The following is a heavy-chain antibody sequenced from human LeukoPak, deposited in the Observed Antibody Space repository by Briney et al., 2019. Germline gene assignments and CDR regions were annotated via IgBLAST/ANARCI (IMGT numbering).Heavy chain of an antibody. V-gene: IGHV3-49*04. CDR3: SRDASGGNSGGVPDY. J-gene: IGHJ4*02. D-gene: IGHD4-23*01. CDR2: IRSKAYGGTT. Sequence: GRSLRLSCTASGFTFGDHAMNWVRQAPGEGLEWVGFIRSKAYGGTTESAASVKGRFTMSRDDSKSIVYLQMNSLKTEDTAVYYCSRDASGGNSGGVPDYWGQGTLVTVSS. CDR1: GFTFGDHA.